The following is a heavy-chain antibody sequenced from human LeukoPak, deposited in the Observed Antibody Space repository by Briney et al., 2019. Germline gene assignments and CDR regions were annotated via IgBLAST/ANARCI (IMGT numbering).Heavy chain of an antibody. CDR3: ARHYDSRLPPGGY. J-gene: IGHJ4*02. D-gene: IGHD3-22*01. CDR2: IYYSGST. V-gene: IGHV4-59*08. CDR1: GGSISSHY. Sequence: KPSETLSLTCIVSGGSISSHYWSWIRQPPGGGLEWIGYIYYSGSTNYNPSLKSRVTISIDTSKNQFSLKLSSVTAADTAVYYCARHYDSRLPPGGYWGQGTLVTVSS.